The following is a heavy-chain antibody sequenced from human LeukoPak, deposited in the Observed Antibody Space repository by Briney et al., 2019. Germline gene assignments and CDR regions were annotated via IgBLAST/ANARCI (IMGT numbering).Heavy chain of an antibody. Sequence: SETLSLTCAVYGGSFSGYYWSWIRQPPGKGLEWIGEINHSGSTNYNPSLKSRVTISVDTSKDQFSLKLSSVTAADTAVYYCARDLSYTYWGQGTLVTVSS. CDR1: GGSFSGYY. V-gene: IGHV4-34*01. J-gene: IGHJ4*02. CDR2: INHSGST. CDR3: ARDLSYTY.